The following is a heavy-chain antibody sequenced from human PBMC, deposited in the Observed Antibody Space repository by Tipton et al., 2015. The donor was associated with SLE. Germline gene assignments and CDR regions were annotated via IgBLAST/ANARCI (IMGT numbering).Heavy chain of an antibody. Sequence: SLRLSCAASGFTFSSYEMNWVRQAPGKGLEWVSYISSSGSTIYYADSVKGRFTISRDNAKNSLYLQMDSLRAEDTAVYYCARDYDFWSGQRDAFDIWGQGTMVTVSS. CDR1: GFTFSSYE. D-gene: IGHD3-3*01. V-gene: IGHV3-48*03. J-gene: IGHJ3*02. CDR2: ISSSGSTI. CDR3: ARDYDFWSGQRDAFDI.